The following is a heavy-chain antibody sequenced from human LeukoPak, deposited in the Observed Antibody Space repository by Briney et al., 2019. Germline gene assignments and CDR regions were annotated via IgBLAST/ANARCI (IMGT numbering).Heavy chain of an antibody. CDR2: IDYSGRT. Sequence: SETLSLTCTVSGGSISRDYWNWIRQPPGKGLEWIGDIDYSGRTNYNPSLKSRVTISVDTSKNQFSLKLSPVTAADTAVYYCARHLWRGGTTDSFDIWGQGTMVSVSS. V-gene: IGHV4-59*08. CDR3: ARHLWRGGTTDSFDI. D-gene: IGHD3-10*01. CDR1: GGSISRDY. J-gene: IGHJ3*02.